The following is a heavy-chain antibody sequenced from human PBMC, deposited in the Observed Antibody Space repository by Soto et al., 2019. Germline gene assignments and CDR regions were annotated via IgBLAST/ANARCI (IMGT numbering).Heavy chain of an antibody. CDR1: GCIFSNYV. D-gene: IGHD2-2*01. J-gene: IGHJ4*02. V-gene: IGHV3-33*01. CDR2: VWYDGSHE. Sequence: PGGSLRLSCAASGCIFSNYVVHWVRQAPGKGLEWVAVVWYDGSHELYADSVKGRFTISRDDSKNTVYMELSSLRSEDTAVYYCARDNPFRIVVVPAADGGTNGGPDYWGQGTLVTVSS. CDR3: ARDNPFRIVVVPAADGGTNGGPDY.